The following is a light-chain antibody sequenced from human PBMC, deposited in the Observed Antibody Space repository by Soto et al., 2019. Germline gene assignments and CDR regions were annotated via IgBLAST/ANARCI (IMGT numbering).Light chain of an antibody. Sequence: TVMTQFPATPSLSPGERATLSCRASQSVSANLAWYRQIPGQAPRLLIYDASTRATGVPARFSGGGFGTEFTLTINSMTSEDFAVDYCQQYHDWWTFGQGTKVDIK. CDR3: QQYHDWWT. CDR2: DAS. CDR1: QSVSAN. J-gene: IGKJ1*01. V-gene: IGKV3-15*01.